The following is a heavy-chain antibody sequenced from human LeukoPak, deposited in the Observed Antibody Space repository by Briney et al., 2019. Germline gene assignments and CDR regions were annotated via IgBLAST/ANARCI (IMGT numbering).Heavy chain of an antibody. CDR2: IDSDGSST. Sequence: GGSLRLSCAASGIIFSNYLMHWVRQAPGKGLVWISRIDSDGSSTTYADSVKGRFTVSRDNAKNTLYLQMNSLRAEDTAVYYCAKGYSSGWYSDDAFDIWGQGTMVTVSS. D-gene: IGHD6-19*01. CDR3: AKGYSSGWYSDDAFDI. J-gene: IGHJ3*02. V-gene: IGHV3-74*01. CDR1: GIIFSNYL.